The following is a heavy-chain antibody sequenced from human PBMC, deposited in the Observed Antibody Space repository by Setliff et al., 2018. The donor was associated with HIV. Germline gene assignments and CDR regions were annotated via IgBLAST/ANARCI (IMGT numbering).Heavy chain of an antibody. V-gene: IGHV4-59*11. CDR3: ARDAEGYCRGTTCFPYYFDY. Sequence: SETLSLTCTVSGGSISSHYWSWIRLPPGKGLEWIGTIYYNGNTNYNPSLKSRVTILVDTSKNLFSLKLSSVTPADTAVYYCARDAEGYCRGTTCFPYYFDYWGQGALVTVSS. D-gene: IGHD2-15*01. J-gene: IGHJ4*02. CDR2: IYYNGNT. CDR1: GGSISSHY.